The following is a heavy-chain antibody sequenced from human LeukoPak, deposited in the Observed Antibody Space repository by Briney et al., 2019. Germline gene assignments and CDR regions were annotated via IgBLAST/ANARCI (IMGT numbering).Heavy chain of an antibody. J-gene: IGHJ4*02. CDR2: ISYDGSNK. CDR1: GFTFSSYA. V-gene: IGHV3-30-3*01. CDR3: AKDGVESSSWHTPLTQPHDY. Sequence: PGGSLRLSCAASGFTFSSYAMHWVRQAPGKGLEWVAVISYDGSNKYYADSVKGRFTISRDNSKNTLYLQMNSLRAEDTAVYYCAKDGVESSSWHTPLTQPHDYWGQGALVTVSS. D-gene: IGHD6-13*01.